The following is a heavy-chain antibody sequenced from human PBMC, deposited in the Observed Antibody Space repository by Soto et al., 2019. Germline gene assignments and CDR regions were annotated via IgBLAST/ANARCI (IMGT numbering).Heavy chain of an antibody. D-gene: IGHD1-1*01. CDR2: ISDHNGNT. CDR3: ARGRYGDY. Sequence: QVHLVQSGAEVKKPGASVKVSCKASGYTFTSYGITWVRQAPGQGLEWMGWISDHNGNTDYAQKLQGRDIVTRDTSTSTAYMELRSLISDDAAVYYCARGRYGDYWGQGALVTVSS. CDR1: GYTFTSYG. V-gene: IGHV1-18*01. J-gene: IGHJ4*02.